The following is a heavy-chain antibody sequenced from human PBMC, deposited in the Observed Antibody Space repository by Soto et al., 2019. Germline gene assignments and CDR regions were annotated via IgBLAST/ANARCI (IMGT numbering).Heavy chain of an antibody. CDR2: IYYSGST. D-gene: IGHD3-3*01. CDR3: ASGRGITIFGVVIEGHYYFDY. CDR1: GGSISSSRYY. J-gene: IGHJ4*02. Sequence: PSETLSLTCTVSGGSISSSRYYWGWIRQPPGKGLEWIGSIYYSGSTYYNPPLKSRVTISVDTSKNQFSLKLNSVTAADTAVYYCASGRGITIFGVVIEGHYYFDYWGQGTLVIVSS. V-gene: IGHV4-39*01.